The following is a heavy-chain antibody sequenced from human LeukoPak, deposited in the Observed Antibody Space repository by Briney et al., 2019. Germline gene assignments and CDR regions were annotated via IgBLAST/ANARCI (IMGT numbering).Heavy chain of an antibody. CDR3: ARGYYDSSGNYYPEAGFDY. Sequence: ASVKVSCKASGYTFTRYYMHWVRQAPGQGLEWMGRINPNSGGTNYAQKFQGRVTMTRDTSISTAYMELSSLRSDDTAMYYCARGYYDSSGNYYPEAGFDYWGQGTLVTVSS. V-gene: IGHV1-2*06. D-gene: IGHD3-22*01. CDR1: GYTFTRYY. J-gene: IGHJ4*02. CDR2: INPNSGGT.